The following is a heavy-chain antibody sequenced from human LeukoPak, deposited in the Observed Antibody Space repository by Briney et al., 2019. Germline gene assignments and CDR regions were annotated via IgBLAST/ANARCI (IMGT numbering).Heavy chain of an antibody. J-gene: IGHJ5*02. CDR3: ARARGDIVVVPAAIWFDP. Sequence: ASVKVSCKASGYTFTGYYMHWVRQAPGQGLEWMGWNKPNNGGTNYAQKFQGRVTMTRDTSISTAYMELSRLRSDDTAVYYCARARGDIVVVPAAIWFDPWGQGTLVTVSS. D-gene: IGHD2-2*01. V-gene: IGHV1-2*02. CDR2: NKPNNGGT. CDR1: GYTFTGYY.